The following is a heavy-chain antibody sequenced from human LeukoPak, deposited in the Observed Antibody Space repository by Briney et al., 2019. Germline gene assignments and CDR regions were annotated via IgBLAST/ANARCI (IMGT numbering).Heavy chain of an antibody. CDR3: ARVGRSRGSLPNSYYYMDV. Sequence: GASVKVSCNASGDIFNSYSVSWVRQAPGQGLEWMGGIIPIFGSTNYAQKFQGRVTITTDQSTRTAYMELNSLSSDDTAMYYCARVGRSRGSLPNSYYYMDVWGKGATVTVSS. CDR1: GDIFNSYS. CDR2: IIPIFGST. D-gene: IGHD1-26*01. V-gene: IGHV1-69*05. J-gene: IGHJ6*03.